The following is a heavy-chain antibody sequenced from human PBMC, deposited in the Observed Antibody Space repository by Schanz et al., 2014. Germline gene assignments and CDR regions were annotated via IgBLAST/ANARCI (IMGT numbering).Heavy chain of an antibody. CDR2: ISSSSSYI. CDR1: GFTFSSYG. CDR3: VRDYAGFDC. Sequence: EVQLVESGGGLVKPGGSLRLSCAASGFTFSSYGMNWVRQAPGKGLEWVSYISSSSSYIYYADSMKGRFTISRDNAKNSLYLQMNSLRAEDTAVYYCVRDYAGFDCWGQGTLVTVSS. D-gene: IGHD3-16*01. J-gene: IGHJ4*02. V-gene: IGHV3-21*01.